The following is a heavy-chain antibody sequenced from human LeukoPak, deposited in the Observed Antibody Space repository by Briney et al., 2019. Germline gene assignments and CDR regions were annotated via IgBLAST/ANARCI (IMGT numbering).Heavy chain of an antibody. CDR1: GGSISSYY. CDR2: IYTSGST. CDR3: ARPPHIAAAGTWYFDL. V-gene: IGHV4-4*07. Sequence: SETLSLTCTVSGGSISSYYWSWIRQPAGKGLEWIGRIYTSGSTNYNPSLKSRVTISVDKSKNQFSLKLNSVTAADTAVYYCARPPHIAAAGTWYFDLWGRGTLVTVSS. D-gene: IGHD6-13*01. J-gene: IGHJ2*01.